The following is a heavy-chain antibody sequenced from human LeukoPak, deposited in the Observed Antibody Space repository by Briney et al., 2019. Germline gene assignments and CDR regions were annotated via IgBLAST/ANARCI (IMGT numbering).Heavy chain of an antibody. J-gene: IGHJ3*02. Sequence: GGSLRLSCAASGFTFSSYAMSWVRQAPGKGLEWVSAIIGSGGSTYYADSVKGRFTISRDNSKNTLYLQMNSLRAEDTAVYYCAKDTSYMITFGGVIARGAFDIWGQGTMVTVSS. V-gene: IGHV3-23*01. CDR1: GFTFSSYA. CDR3: AKDTSYMITFGGVIARGAFDI. CDR2: IIGSGGST. D-gene: IGHD3-16*02.